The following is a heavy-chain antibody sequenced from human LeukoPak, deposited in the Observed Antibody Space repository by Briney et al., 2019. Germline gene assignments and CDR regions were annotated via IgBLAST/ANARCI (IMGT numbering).Heavy chain of an antibody. D-gene: IGHD5-12*01. V-gene: IGHV1-69*13. Sequence: GASVKVSCKASGGTFSSYAISWLRQAPGQGLEWMGGIIPIFGTANYAQKFQGRVTMTADESTSTAYMELSSLRSEDTAVYYWARNNLVLSMVATSGWFDPWGQGTLVTVSS. CDR1: GGTFSSYA. CDR2: IIPIFGTA. CDR3: ARNNLVLSMVATSGWFDP. J-gene: IGHJ5*02.